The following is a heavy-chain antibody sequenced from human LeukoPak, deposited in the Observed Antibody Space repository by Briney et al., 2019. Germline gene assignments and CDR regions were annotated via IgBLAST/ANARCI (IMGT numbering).Heavy chain of an antibody. CDR3: ARGGYSYGLGAEYFQH. CDR1: GYTFTGYY. J-gene: IGHJ1*01. D-gene: IGHD5-18*01. V-gene: IGHV1-2*02. Sequence: ASVKVSCKASGYTFTGYYMHWVRQAPGQGLEWMGWINPNSGGTNYAQKFQGRVTMTRDTSISTAYMELSRLRSDGTAVYYCARGGYSYGLGAEYFQHWGQGTLVTVSS. CDR2: INPNSGGT.